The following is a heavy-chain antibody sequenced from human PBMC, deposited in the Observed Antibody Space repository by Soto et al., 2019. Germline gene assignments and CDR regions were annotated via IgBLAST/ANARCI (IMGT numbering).Heavy chain of an antibody. CDR3: ARREAVAGADGAFDI. CDR1: GYTFTSYG. D-gene: IGHD6-19*01. J-gene: IGHJ3*02. V-gene: IGHV1-18*01. CDR2: ISAYNGNT. Sequence: GASVKVSCKASGYTFTSYGISWVRQAPGQGLEWMGWISAYNGNTNYEQQLQGRVTMTTDTSTSTAYMELRRLRSDDTAVYYCARREAVAGADGAFDIWGQGTMVTVSS.